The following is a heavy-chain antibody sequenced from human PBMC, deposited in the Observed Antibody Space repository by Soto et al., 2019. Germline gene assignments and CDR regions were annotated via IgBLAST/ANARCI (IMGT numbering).Heavy chain of an antibody. CDR2: ITNSGGST. CDR3: AKDRRRFVSFSSTDGFDH. D-gene: IGHD3-10*01. CDR1: GFTFRSYA. V-gene: IGHV3-23*01. J-gene: IGHJ1*01. Sequence: GGSLRLSCAASGFTFRSYAMPWVRQAPGKGLEWVSVITNSGGSTDYADSVKGRFTISRDNSKNTLYLQMNSLRAEDTAVYYCAKDRRRFVSFSSTDGFDHWSTVTVVT.